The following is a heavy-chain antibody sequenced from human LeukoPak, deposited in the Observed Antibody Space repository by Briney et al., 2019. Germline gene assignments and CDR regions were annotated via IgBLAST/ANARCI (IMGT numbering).Heavy chain of an antibody. Sequence: PGGSLRLSCAASGLTFSSYSMNWVRQAPGKGLEWVSYISSSSSTIYYADSVKGRFTISRDNAKNSLYLQMNSLRAEDTAVYYCARGPLTLWFYFDYWGQGTLVTVSS. CDR1: GLTFSSYS. V-gene: IGHV3-48*01. J-gene: IGHJ4*02. CDR3: ARGPLTLWFYFDY. CDR2: ISSSSSTI. D-gene: IGHD3-10*01.